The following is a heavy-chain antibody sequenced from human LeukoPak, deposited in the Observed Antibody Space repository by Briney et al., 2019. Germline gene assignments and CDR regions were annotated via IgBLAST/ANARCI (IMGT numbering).Heavy chain of an antibody. V-gene: IGHV4-59*01. CDR1: GVSISSYY. D-gene: IGHD4-23*01. CDR3: ARWGECGNYVVHAFDV. Sequence: PSETLSLTCAVSGVSISSYYWNWMRQSPGKGLEWIGYSHYSGTANYNTSLNSRVTISVDTSKNQFSLKLTSVSAADTAVYYCARWGECGNYVVHAFDVWGPGTMVTVSS. J-gene: IGHJ3*01. CDR2: SHYSGTA.